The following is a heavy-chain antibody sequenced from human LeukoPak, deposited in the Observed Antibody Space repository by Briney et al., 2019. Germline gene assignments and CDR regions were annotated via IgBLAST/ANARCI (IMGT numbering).Heavy chain of an antibody. Sequence: GGSLRLSCAASGFTFSSYAMSWVRQAPGNGLEWVSAISGSGGNTYYADSVKGRFTISRDNSKNTLYLQMNSLRAEDTAVYYCAKDRMDTPMVTDYWGQGTLVTVSS. J-gene: IGHJ4*02. CDR1: GFTFSSYA. D-gene: IGHD5-18*01. V-gene: IGHV3-23*01. CDR3: AKDRMDTPMVTDY. CDR2: ISGSGGNT.